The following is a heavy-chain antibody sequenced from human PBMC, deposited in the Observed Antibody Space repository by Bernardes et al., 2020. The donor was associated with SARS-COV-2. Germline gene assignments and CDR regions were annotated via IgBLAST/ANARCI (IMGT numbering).Heavy chain of an antibody. CDR3: ATMRNFDWLSMFDY. V-gene: IGHV2-5*02. J-gene: IGHJ4*02. CDR2: IYWDDDK. D-gene: IGHD3-9*01. Sequence: SGPTLVKPTQTLTLTCTFSGFSLSTSGVGVGWIRQPPGKALEWLALIYWDDDKRYSPSLKSRLTITKDTSKNQVVLTMTNMDPVDTATYYCATMRNFDWLSMFDYWGQGTLVTVSS. CDR1: GFSLSTSGVG.